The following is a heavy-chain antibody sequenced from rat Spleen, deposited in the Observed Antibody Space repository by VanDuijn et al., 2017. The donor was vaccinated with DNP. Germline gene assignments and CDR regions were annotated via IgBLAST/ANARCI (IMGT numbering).Heavy chain of an antibody. J-gene: IGHJ2*01. Sequence: EVQLVESGGGLIQPGRSLTLSCAASGFSFSDYGMAWVRQAPTKGLEWVATTINSGGVTYYRDSVKGRFTVSRDNAKSTLYLQMDSLRSEDTATYYCTTGHATGVTYYWGRGVMVTVSS. D-gene: IGHD1-1*01. CDR2: TINSGGVT. CDR1: GFSFSDYG. V-gene: IGHV5S10*01. CDR3: TTGHATGVTYY.